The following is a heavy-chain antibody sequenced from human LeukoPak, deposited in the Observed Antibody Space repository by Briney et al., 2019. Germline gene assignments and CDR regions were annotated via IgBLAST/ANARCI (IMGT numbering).Heavy chain of an antibody. D-gene: IGHD2-21*02. CDR1: GFTFSNAW. CDR3: TRDEGGDPTDY. J-gene: IGHJ4*02. CDR2: IKSKTDGATT. V-gene: IGHV3-15*01. Sequence: GGSLRLSCAASGFTFSNAWMSWVCQAPGKGLEWVGRIKSKTDGATTDYAAPVKGRFTISRDDSKNTLYLQMNSLKTEDTAVYLCTRDEGGDPTDYWGQGTLVTVSS.